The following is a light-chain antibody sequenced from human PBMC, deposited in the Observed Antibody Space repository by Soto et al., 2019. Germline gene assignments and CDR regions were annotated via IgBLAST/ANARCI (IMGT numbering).Light chain of an antibody. CDR2: GAS. CDR1: QSVSNNY. Sequence: EIVLTQSPGTLSLSPGERATLSCRASQSVSNNYLAWYQQKPGQAPRLLIYGASSRATGIPARFSGSGSGTDFTLTISRLEAEDFAVYYCQQYVTSSWTFGQGTKVDI. V-gene: IGKV3-20*01. CDR3: QQYVTSSWT. J-gene: IGKJ1*01.